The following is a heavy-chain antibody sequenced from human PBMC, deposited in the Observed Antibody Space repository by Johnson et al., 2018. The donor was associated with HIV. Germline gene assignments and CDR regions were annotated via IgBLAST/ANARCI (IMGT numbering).Heavy chain of an antibody. CDR1: GFTFDDYG. J-gene: IGHJ3*02. D-gene: IGHD3-10*01. Sequence: EQVVESGGGVVRPGGSLRLSCAASGFTFDDYGMSWVRQAPGKGLEWVSGINWNGGSTGHADSVKGRFTISRDNAKNSLYLQMNSLRAEDTALYYCARDFVAFGECTAFDMWGQGTMVTVSS. CDR2: INWNGGST. V-gene: IGHV3-20*04. CDR3: ARDFVAFGECTAFDM.